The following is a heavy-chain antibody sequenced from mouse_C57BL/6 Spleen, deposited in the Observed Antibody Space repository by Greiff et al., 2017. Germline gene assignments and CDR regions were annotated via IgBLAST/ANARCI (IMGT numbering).Heavy chain of an antibody. D-gene: IGHD3-2*02. V-gene: IGHV1-82*01. Sequence: QVQLKESGPELVKPGASVKISCTASGYAFSSSWMNWVKQRPGKGLEWIGRIYPGDGDTNYNGKFQGKATLTAEKSSSTAYMQLSSLTSEDSAVYYCARRETAQSWFAYWGQGTLVTVSA. J-gene: IGHJ3*01. CDR3: ARRETAQSWFAY. CDR2: IYPGDGDT. CDR1: GYAFSSSW.